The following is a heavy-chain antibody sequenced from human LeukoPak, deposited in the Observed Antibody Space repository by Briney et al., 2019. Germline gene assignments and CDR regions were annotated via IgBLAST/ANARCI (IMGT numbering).Heavy chain of an antibody. J-gene: IGHJ4*02. D-gene: IGHD6-13*01. CDR2: IYTSGST. V-gene: IGHV4-4*07. Sequence: SETLSLTCTVSGGSISSYYWSWIRQPAGKGLEWIGRIYTSGSTNYNPSLKSRVTMSVDTSKNQFSLKLSSVTAADTAVYYCASSIAAGRGGYYFDYWGQGTLVTVSS. CDR3: ASSIAAGRGGYYFDY. CDR1: GGSISSYY.